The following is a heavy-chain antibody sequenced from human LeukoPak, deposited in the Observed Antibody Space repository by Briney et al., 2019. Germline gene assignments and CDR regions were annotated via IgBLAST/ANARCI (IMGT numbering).Heavy chain of an antibody. CDR2: IKQDGNDK. CDR1: GFTFSSYW. J-gene: IGHJ3*01. D-gene: IGHD3-22*01. Sequence: GGSLRLSCAASGFTFSSYWMSWVRQAPGKGLEWVANIKQDGNDKYYVDSVKGRFTISRDNAKNSLYLQMNSLRAEDTAVCYCARSSTGQYYYDSSGYRDDAFDVWGQGTMVTVSS. CDR3: ARSSTGQYYYDSSGYRDDAFDV. V-gene: IGHV3-7*01.